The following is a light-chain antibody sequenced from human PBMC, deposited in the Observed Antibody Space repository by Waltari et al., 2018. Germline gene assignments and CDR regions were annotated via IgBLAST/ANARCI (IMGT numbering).Light chain of an antibody. CDR2: QDL. CDR1: ELGHKF. Sequence: SYELTQPPSVSVTPGQTAKIACSGEELGHKFAYWYQQRPGQSPLLAIYQDLKRPSGLSERVSGSTSGNTTTLTSTGAQAIDEADYYCQAWDDSVCGFGGGTRLTVL. V-gene: IGLV3-1*01. J-gene: IGLJ2*01. CDR3: QAWDDSVCG.